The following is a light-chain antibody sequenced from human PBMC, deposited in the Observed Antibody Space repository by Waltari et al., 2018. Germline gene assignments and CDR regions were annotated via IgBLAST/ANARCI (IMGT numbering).Light chain of an antibody. V-gene: IGKV4-1*01. Sequence: DIVMTQSPDSLAVSLCERATINCKSSQSIFYSSNNKNYLAWYQQKPGQSPKLLISWASTRESGVPDRFSGSGSGTDFTLTISSLQAEDVAVYYCQQYYAPLRTFGQGTKVEVK. CDR3: QQYYAPLRT. CDR1: QSIFYSSNNKNY. CDR2: WAS. J-gene: IGKJ1*01.